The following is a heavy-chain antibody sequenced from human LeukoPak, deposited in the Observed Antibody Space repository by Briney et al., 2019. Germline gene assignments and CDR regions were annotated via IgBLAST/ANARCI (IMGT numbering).Heavy chain of an antibody. V-gene: IGHV3-7*01. CDR1: GFTLSNYW. Sequence: PGGSLRLSCAASGFTLSNYWMNWVRQAPGKGLEWVANIKQDGSEKYYVDSVKGRFTISRDNAENSLYLQMNSLRAEDTAVYYCAGLVDYGDYWDYWGQGTLVTVSS. CDR2: IKQDGSEK. J-gene: IGHJ4*02. D-gene: IGHD4-17*01. CDR3: AGLVDYGDYWDY.